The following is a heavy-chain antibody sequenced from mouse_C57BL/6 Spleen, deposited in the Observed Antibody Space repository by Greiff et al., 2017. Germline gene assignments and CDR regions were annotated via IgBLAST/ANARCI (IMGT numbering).Heavy chain of an antibody. CDR3: ARGGYYSDY. V-gene: IGHV5-12*01. CDR2: ISNGGGST. CDR1: GFTFSDYY. J-gene: IGHJ2*01. Sequence: EVQVVESGGGLVQPGGSLKLSCAASGFTFSDYYMYWVRQTPEKRLEWVAYISNGGGSTYYPDTVKGRFTISRDNAKNTLYLQMSRLKSEDTAMYYCARGGYYSDYWGQGTTLTVSS.